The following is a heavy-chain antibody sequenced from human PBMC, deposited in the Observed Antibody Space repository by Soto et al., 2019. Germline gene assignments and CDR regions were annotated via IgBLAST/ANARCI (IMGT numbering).Heavy chain of an antibody. CDR1: GFSLSTSGVG. D-gene: IGHD3-10*01. CDR3: AHRRGRSVLLWFGTFDP. CDR2: IYWDDDK. J-gene: IGHJ5*02. Sequence: QITLKESGPTLVKPTQTLTLTCTFSGFSLSTSGVGVGWIRQPPGKALEWLALIYWDDDKRYSPSLKSRLTIPTHISRNLXVLTMTNMDPVDTATYYCAHRRGRSVLLWFGTFDPWGQGTLVTVSS. V-gene: IGHV2-5*02.